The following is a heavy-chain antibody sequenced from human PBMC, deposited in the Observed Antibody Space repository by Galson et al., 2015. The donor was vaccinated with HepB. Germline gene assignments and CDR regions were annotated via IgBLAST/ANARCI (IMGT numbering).Heavy chain of an antibody. Sequence: SLRLSCAASGFTFSSYAMSWVRQAPGKGLEWVSAISGSGGSTYYADSVKGRFTISRDNSKNTLYLQMNSLRAEDTAVYYCARGHHYDFWSGSNFRHDAFDIWGQGTMVTVSS. CDR3: ARGHHYDFWSGSNFRHDAFDI. D-gene: IGHD3-3*01. J-gene: IGHJ3*02. V-gene: IGHV3-23*01. CDR1: GFTFSSYA. CDR2: ISGSGGST.